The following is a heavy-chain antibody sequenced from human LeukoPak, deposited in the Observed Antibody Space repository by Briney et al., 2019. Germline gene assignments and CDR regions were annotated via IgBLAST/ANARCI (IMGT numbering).Heavy chain of an antibody. CDR3: ATRPDGGNTEYYDYYYYYGMDV. Sequence: ASVKVSCKASGGTFSSYAIIWVRQAPGQGLEWMGRITPILGIANYAQKFQGRVTITADKSTSTAYMELSSLRSEDTAVYYCATRPDGGNTEYYDYYYYYGMDVWGQGTTVTVSS. J-gene: IGHJ6*02. V-gene: IGHV1-69*04. CDR2: ITPILGIA. D-gene: IGHD4-23*01. CDR1: GGTFSSYA.